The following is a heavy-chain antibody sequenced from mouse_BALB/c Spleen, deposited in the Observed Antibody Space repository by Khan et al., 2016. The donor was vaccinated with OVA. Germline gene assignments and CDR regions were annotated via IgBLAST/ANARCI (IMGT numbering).Heavy chain of an antibody. Sequence: EVELVESGGGLVQPGGSRKLSCAASGFTFNSYGMHWVRQAPEKGLEWVAYISRDSNTIYYADTVKGRFTISRDNPKNTLFLQMTSLMSEDTAMYYCATSYFYGYYFDYWGPGTTLTVS. D-gene: IGHD1-1*01. J-gene: IGHJ2*01. CDR2: ISRDSNTI. CDR3: ATSYFYGYYFDY. CDR1: GFTFNSYG. V-gene: IGHV5-17*02.